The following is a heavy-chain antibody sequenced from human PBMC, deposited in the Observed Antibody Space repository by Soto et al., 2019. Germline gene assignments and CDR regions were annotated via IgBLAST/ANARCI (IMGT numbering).Heavy chain of an antibody. CDR3: ARGGIYDFWSADGMDV. Sequence: TSETLSLTCTVSGGSISSYYWSWIRQPPGKGLEWIGYIYYSGSTNYNPSLKSRVTISVDTSKNQFSLKLSSVTAADTAVYYCARGGIYDFWSADGMDVWGQGTTVTVSS. J-gene: IGHJ6*02. CDR1: GGSISSYY. CDR2: IYYSGST. V-gene: IGHV4-59*01. D-gene: IGHD3-3*01.